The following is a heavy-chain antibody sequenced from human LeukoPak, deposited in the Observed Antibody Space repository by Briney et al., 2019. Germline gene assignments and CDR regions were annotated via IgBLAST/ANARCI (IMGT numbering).Heavy chain of an antibody. V-gene: IGHV1-69*13. D-gene: IGHD6-13*01. Sequence: GASVKVSCKASGGTLSSYAISWVRQAPGQGLEWMGAIIPIFGTANYAQKFQGRVTITADESTSTAYMELSSLRSDDTAVYYCARDLFMNPKDWQQLADLDYWGQGTLVTVSS. CDR2: IIPIFGTA. J-gene: IGHJ4*02. CDR3: ARDLFMNPKDWQQLADLDY. CDR1: GGTLSSYA.